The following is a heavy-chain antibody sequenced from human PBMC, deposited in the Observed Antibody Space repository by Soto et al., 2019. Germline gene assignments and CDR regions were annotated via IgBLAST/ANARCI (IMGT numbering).Heavy chain of an antibody. CDR2: ISSRTNYT. J-gene: IGHJ5*02. Sequence: GGSLRLSCAASGFTFSDYYMSWIRQAPGKGLEWVSYISSRTNYTNYADSVKGRFTISRDNAKNSLYLQMNSLRAEDTAMYYCARSVVSSTRFDPWGQGTLVTVSS. D-gene: IGHD2-2*01. V-gene: IGHV3-11*06. CDR3: ARSVVSSTRFDP. CDR1: GFTFSDYY.